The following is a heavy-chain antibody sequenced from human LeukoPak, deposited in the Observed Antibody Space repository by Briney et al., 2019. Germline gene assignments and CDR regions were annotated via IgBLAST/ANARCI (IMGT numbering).Heavy chain of an antibody. CDR2: INPNSGGA. Sequence: APVKVSCKASGHTFSDYYMHWVRQAPGQGLEWMGWINPNSGGANYVQSFQGRVALTRDTSITTAYMEVSRLTSDDTAVYYCARGSLKSSADRFDFWGQETMVTV. CDR1: GHTFSDYY. V-gene: IGHV1-2*02. CDR3: ARGSLKSSADRFDF. J-gene: IGHJ3*01.